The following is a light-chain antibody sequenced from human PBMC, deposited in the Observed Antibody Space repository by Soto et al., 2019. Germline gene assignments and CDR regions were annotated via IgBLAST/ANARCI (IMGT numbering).Light chain of an antibody. J-gene: IGKJ4*01. CDR3: QQRIDWPLT. CDR1: QSVSSN. CDR2: GAF. Sequence: EIVMTQSPATLSVSPGERATLSCRASQSVSSNLAWYQQKPGQAPRLLIYGAFNRATGIPARFSGSGSGTDFTLTISSLEPEDFAVYYCQQRIDWPLTFGGGTKVDIK. V-gene: IGKV3-11*01.